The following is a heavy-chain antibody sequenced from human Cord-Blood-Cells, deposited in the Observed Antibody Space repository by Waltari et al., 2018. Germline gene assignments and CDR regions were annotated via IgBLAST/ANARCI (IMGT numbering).Heavy chain of an antibody. CDR1: GGNFSSYA. CDR3: ARAKDHCSSTSCYGEYYMDV. Sequence: QVQLVQSGAEVKKPGSSVKVSCKASGGNFSSYAISWVRQAPGPGIEWMGGIIPIFGTANYAQKFQGGVTITADESASTAYMERSSLRSEDTAVDYCARAKDHCSSTSCYGEYYMDVWGKGTTVTVS. V-gene: IGHV1-69*01. J-gene: IGHJ6*03. D-gene: IGHD2-2*01. CDR2: IIPIFGTA.